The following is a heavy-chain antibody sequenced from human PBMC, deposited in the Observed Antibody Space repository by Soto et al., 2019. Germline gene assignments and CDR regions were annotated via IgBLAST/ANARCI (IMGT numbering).Heavy chain of an antibody. CDR2: IFPLTDIP. J-gene: IGHJ4*02. V-gene: IGHV1-69*04. CDR3: ARDNPPLGY. CDR1: GGTFRNYP. Sequence: GASVKVSCKASGGTFRNYPINWVRQAPGQGLEWMGSIFPLTDIPDYAQNFQARLTITADKSTSTAYMELRSLRPDDTAVYYCARDNPPLGYWGQGTLVTVSS.